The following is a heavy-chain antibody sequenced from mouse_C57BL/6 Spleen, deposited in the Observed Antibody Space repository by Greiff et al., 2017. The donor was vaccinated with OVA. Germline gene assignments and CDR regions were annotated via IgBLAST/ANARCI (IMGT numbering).Heavy chain of an antibody. CDR2: ISYDGSN. J-gene: IGHJ3*01. Sequence: LMESGPGLVKPSQSLSLTCSVTGYSITSGYYWNWIRQFPGNKLEWMGYISYDGSNNYNPSLKNRISITRDTSKNQFFLKLNSVTTEDTATYYCADYYEGCAYWGQGTLVTVSA. D-gene: IGHD2-4*01. CDR3: ADYYEGCAY. V-gene: IGHV3-6*01. CDR1: GYSITSGYY.